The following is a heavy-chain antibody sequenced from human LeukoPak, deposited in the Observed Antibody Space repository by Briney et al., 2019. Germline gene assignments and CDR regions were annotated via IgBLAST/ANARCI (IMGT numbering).Heavy chain of an antibody. J-gene: IGHJ4*02. D-gene: IGHD6-13*01. V-gene: IGHV3-23*01. CDR3: ARGVLAAAGFFDY. Sequence: GGSVRLSCAVSVFIYSIYTMRCVREARGKALECVSASSGSGDNTYYADSVKGRFTISRDNSKDTLYLQMNSLRAEDTAVYYCARGVLAAAGFFDYWGQGTLVTVSS. CDR1: VFIYSIYT. CDR2: SSGSGDNT.